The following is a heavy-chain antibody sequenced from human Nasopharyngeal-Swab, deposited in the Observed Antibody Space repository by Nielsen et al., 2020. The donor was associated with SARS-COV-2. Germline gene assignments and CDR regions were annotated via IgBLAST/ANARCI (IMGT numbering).Heavy chain of an antibody. Sequence: ASVKVSCKASGYTFTSYYMHWVRQAPGQGLEWMGIINPSGGSTSYAQKFQGRVTMTRNTSISTAYMELSSLRSDDTAVYYCARAEKSGFDYWGQGTLVTVSS. CDR1: GYTFTSYY. D-gene: IGHD3-3*01. CDR2: INPSGGST. CDR3: ARAEKSGFDY. V-gene: IGHV1-46*01. J-gene: IGHJ4*02.